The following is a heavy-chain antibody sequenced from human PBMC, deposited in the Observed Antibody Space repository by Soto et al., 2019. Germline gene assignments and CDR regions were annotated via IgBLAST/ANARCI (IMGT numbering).Heavy chain of an antibody. D-gene: IGHD3-22*01. CDR1: GFSFSIYS. J-gene: IGHJ4*02. CDR2: INSGSSNI. CDR3: VRYNHYDGSAYYLAFDY. V-gene: IGHV3-48*02. Sequence: DVQLVESGGGLVQPGGSLRLSCVASGFSFSIYSMNWVRQAPGKGLEWMSYINSGSSNIQYADSVRGRFVISRDNAKNSLYLQMDGLRDVDTSVYYCVRYNHYDGSAYYLAFDYCGQVALATVSS.